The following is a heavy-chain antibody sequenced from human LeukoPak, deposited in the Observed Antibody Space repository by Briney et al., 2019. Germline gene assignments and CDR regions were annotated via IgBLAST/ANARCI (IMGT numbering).Heavy chain of an antibody. D-gene: IGHD3-10*01. Sequence: ASVKVSCKASGGTFSSYAISWVRQAPGQGLEWMGRIIPILGIAHYAQKFQGRVTITADKSASTAYMELSSLRSEDTAVYYCARELLAMVRGVVFDYWGQGTLVTVSS. V-gene: IGHV1-69*04. CDR3: ARELLAMVRGVVFDY. CDR2: IIPILGIA. CDR1: GGTFSSYA. J-gene: IGHJ4*02.